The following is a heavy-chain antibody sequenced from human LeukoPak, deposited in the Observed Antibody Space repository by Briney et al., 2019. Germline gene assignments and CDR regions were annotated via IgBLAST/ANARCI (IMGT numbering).Heavy chain of an antibody. CDR1: GGTFISYA. CDR2: IIPIFGTA. J-gene: IGHJ4*02. D-gene: IGHD6-19*01. Sequence: ASVKVSCKASGGTFISYAISWVRQAPGQGLEWMGGIIPIFGTANYAQKFQGRVTITADESTSTAYMELSSLRSEDTAVYYCARGVSSGWPFDYWGQGTLVTVSS. CDR3: ARGVSSGWPFDY. V-gene: IGHV1-69*13.